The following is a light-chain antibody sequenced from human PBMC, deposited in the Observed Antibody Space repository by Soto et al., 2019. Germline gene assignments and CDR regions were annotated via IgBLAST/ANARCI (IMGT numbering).Light chain of an antibody. CDR2: EVS. CDR1: SSDVGGYNY. V-gene: IGLV2-14*01. Sequence: QSALTQSASVSGSPGQSITISCTGTSSDVGGYNYVSWYQQHPGKAPKLMIYEVSNRPSGVSNRFSGSKSGNMASLTISGLQAEDEADYYCSSYTSSSTLVFGGGTQLTVL. J-gene: IGLJ2*01. CDR3: SSYTSSSTLV.